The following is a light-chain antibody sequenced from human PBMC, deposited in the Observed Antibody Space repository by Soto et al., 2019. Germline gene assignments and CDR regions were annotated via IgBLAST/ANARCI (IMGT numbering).Light chain of an antibody. CDR3: QQYDIWPPYT. V-gene: IGKV1-5*03. CDR1: QSISSW. Sequence: DIQMTQSPSTLSASVGDRVTITCRASQSISSWLAWYQQKPGKAPKLLIYKASSLESGAPSRFSGSGSGTEFTLTISSLQPDDFAIYYCQQYDIWPPYTFGQGTKVDIK. CDR2: KAS. J-gene: IGKJ2*01.